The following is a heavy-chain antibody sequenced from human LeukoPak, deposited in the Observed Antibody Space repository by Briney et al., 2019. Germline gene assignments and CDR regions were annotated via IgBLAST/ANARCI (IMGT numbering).Heavy chain of an antibody. CDR1: GFSFNNYA. J-gene: IGHJ4*02. CDR2: IIGSSGST. D-gene: IGHD5-12*01. Sequence: GGSLRLSCVASGFSFNNYAMNWVRQAPGKGLEWVSLIIGSSGSTFYADSVKGRFTISRDKSKNTLYLQMNSLRAEDTAVYYCAKGAYDYIEIAYFDYWGQGTLVTVSS. CDR3: AKGAYDYIEIAYFDY. V-gene: IGHV3-23*01.